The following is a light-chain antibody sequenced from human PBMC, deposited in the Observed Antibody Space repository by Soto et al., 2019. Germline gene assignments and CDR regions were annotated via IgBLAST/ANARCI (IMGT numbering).Light chain of an antibody. CDR1: SSDIGAYNY. CDR2: EVT. CDR3: SSFSSAIAFV. V-gene: IGLV2-14*01. J-gene: IGLJ1*01. Sequence: QSALTQPASVSASPGQSITISCTGTSSDIGAYNYISWYQQHPGKAPKLMIYEVTNRPSGISNRFSRSRSGNTASLSISGLQAEDEAEYYCSSFSSAIAFVFGTGTKLTVL.